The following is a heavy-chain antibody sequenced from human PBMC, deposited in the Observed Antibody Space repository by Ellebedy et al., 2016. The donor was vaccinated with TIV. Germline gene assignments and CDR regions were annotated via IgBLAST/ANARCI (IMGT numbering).Heavy chain of an antibody. D-gene: IGHD6-19*01. V-gene: IGHV3-7*02. Sequence: GESLKISCVVSGFTISRSYMTWVRQTSGKGLEWVANIKQDGSEKFYVDYVRGRFTISRDNAKNSLYLQMNSLRFEDTAVYYCAGGSGWLIDFWGQGTLVTVSS. J-gene: IGHJ4*02. CDR2: IKQDGSEK. CDR1: GFTISRSY. CDR3: AGGSGWLIDF.